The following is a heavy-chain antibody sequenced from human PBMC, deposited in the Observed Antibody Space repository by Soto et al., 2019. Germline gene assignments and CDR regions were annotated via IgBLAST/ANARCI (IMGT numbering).Heavy chain of an antibody. D-gene: IGHD6-6*01. CDR3: ATRWRSSSSWYYYYYGMDV. Sequence: QVQLVQSGAEVKKPGASVKVSCKASGYTFTSYYMHWVRQAPGQGLEWMGIINPSGGSTSYAQKFQGRVTMTRDTSTSTVYMELSSLSSEDTAVYYCATRWRSSSSWYYYYYGMDVWGQGTTVTVSS. J-gene: IGHJ6*02. V-gene: IGHV1-46*01. CDR1: GYTFTSYY. CDR2: INPSGGST.